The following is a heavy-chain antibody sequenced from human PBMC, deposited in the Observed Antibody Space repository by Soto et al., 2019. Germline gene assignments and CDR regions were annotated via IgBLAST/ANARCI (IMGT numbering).Heavy chain of an antibody. Sequence: TVKVSCKASGGTFSSYSISWGRQAPGQGLEWMGGIIPIFGTANYAQKFQGRVTITADESTSTAYMELSSLRSEDTAVYYCARSLGYCSSTSCYDPYYYGMDVWGQGTTVTVSS. J-gene: IGHJ6*01. D-gene: IGHD2-2*01. V-gene: IGHV1-69*13. CDR1: GGTFSSYS. CDR3: ARSLGYCSSTSCYDPYYYGMDV. CDR2: IIPIFGTA.